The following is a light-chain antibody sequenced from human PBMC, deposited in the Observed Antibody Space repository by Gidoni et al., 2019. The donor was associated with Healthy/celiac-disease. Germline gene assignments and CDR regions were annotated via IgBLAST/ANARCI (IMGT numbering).Light chain of an antibody. Sequence: DIQMTQSPSSLSASVGDRVTITCRASQSISSYLNWYQQKPGKAPKLLIYAASSLQSGVPSRFSGSGSGTDFTLTISSLQPEDFATYYCQQSYSTPGTFGPGTKVDXK. CDR2: AAS. J-gene: IGKJ3*01. V-gene: IGKV1-39*01. CDR1: QSISSY. CDR3: QQSYSTPGT.